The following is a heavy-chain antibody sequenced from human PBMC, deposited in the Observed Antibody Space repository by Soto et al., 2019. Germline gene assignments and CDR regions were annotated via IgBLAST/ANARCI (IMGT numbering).Heavy chain of an antibody. CDR1: GFTFSSYA. CDR2: ISYDGSNK. CDR3: ASERYYYDSSGSLDY. J-gene: IGHJ4*02. D-gene: IGHD3-22*01. V-gene: IGHV3-30-3*01. Sequence: GGSLRLSCAASGFTFSSYAMDWVRQAPGKGLEWVALISYDGSNKYYADSVKGRFTISRDNSKNTLYLQMNSLRAGDTAVYYCASERYYYDSSGSLDYWGQGILVTVSS.